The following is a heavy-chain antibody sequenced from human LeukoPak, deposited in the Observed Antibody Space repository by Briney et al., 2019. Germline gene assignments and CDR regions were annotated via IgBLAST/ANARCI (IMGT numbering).Heavy chain of an antibody. CDR1: GFTFSSYG. Sequence: GGSLRLSCAASGFTFSSYGIHWVRQAPGKGLEWVAVISYDGSNKYYADSVKGRFTISRDNSKNTLYLQMNSLRAEDTAVYYCAKDLGNGYLYYYYGMDVWGQGTTVTVSS. CDR2: ISYDGSNK. CDR3: AKDLGNGYLYYYYGMDV. D-gene: IGHD5-18*01. J-gene: IGHJ6*02. V-gene: IGHV3-30*18.